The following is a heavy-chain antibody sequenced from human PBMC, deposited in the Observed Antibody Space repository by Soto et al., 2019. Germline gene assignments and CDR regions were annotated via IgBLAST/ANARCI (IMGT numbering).Heavy chain of an antibody. CDR3: ARDGDNHNYYYYGMDX. V-gene: IGHV3-7*05. J-gene: IGHJ6*02. CDR2: IKQDGSE. D-gene: IGHD2-21*01. CDR1: GFTFSSYR. Sequence: GGSLRLSCAASGFTFSSYRMSWVRQAPGKGLEWVANIKQDGSENYVDSVKGRFTVSRDNARDSLYLQMNSLRADDTAVYYCARDGDNHNYYYYGMDXWGQGTTVTVSS.